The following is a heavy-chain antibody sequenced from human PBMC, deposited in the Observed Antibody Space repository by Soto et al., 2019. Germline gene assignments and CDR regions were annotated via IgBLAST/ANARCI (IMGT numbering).Heavy chain of an antibody. D-gene: IGHD5-12*01. J-gene: IGHJ6*02. CDR1: CYIFVNYG. V-gene: IGHV1-18*01. Sequence: QVQLVQSGDEVRKPGSSVNVSCKDSCYIFVNYGIAWVRQAPGQGLEWMGWISPYSGNTHYASKVQGRLTMTTDTSTSTAYLDLGSLTSDDTAVDYCAMVDNYFTPTPQDVWGQGTTVTVSS. CDR3: AMVDNYFTPTPQDV. CDR2: ISPYSGNT.